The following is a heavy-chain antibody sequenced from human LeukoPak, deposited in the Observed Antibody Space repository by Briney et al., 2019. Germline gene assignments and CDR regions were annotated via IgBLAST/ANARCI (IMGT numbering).Heavy chain of an antibody. J-gene: IGHJ4*02. V-gene: IGHV4-59*08. CDR1: GGSISSYY. CDR2: IYYSGST. D-gene: IGHD6-13*01. CDR3: ARVSGTAGSLFDY. Sequence: SETLSLTCTVSGGSISSYYWSWIRQPPGKGLEWIGYIYYSGSTNYNPSLKSRVTISVDTSKNQFSLKLSSVTAADTAVYYCARVSGTAGSLFDYWGQGTLVTVSS.